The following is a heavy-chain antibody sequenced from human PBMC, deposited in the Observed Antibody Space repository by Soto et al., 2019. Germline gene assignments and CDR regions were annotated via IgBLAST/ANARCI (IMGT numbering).Heavy chain of an antibody. CDR3: AREDIVVVPAAMRAYYYYGMDV. CDR2: INSDGSST. Sequence: GSLRLSCAASGFTFSSYWMHWVRQAPGKGLVWASRINSDGSSTSYADSVKGRFTISRDNAKNTLYLQMNSLRAKDTAVYYCAREDIVVVPAAMRAYYYYGMDVWGQGTTVTVSS. CDR1: GFTFSSYW. J-gene: IGHJ6*02. V-gene: IGHV3-74*01. D-gene: IGHD2-2*01.